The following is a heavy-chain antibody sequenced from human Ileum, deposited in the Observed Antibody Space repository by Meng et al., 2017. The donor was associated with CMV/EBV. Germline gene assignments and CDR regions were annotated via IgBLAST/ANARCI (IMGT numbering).Heavy chain of an antibody. CDR3: ARDPYSGTYGDY. CDR1: GGYISRSTNW. J-gene: IGHJ4*02. Sequence: AVSGGYISRSTNWWSWVRQPPGKGLEWSGETHQSAGTNYNPSLKSRVTISIDRSRNQFSLKLTSVTAADTAIYYCARDPYSGTYGDYWGQGTLVTVSS. CDR2: THQSAGT. D-gene: IGHD1-26*01. V-gene: IGHV4-4*02.